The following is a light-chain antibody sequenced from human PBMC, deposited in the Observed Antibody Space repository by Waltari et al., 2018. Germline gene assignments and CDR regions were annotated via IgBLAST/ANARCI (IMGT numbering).Light chain of an antibody. Sequence: EIQMTQSPSAMSASVGYRVTITCRPSQGVSNYLAWFQQKPGKVPQRLIYAASSLQSGVPSRFSGSGSGTEFTLTISSLQPEDFATYYCLQHDSYPWTFGQGTKVEIK. CDR2: AAS. CDR1: QGVSNY. J-gene: IGKJ1*01. V-gene: IGKV1-17*03. CDR3: LQHDSYPWT.